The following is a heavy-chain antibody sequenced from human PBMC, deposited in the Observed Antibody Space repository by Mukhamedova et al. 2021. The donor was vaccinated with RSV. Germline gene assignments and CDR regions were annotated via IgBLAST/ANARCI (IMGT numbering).Heavy chain of an antibody. J-gene: IGHJ4*02. D-gene: IGHD1-26*01. Sequence: AEYMGGRFTISRDNSKNTLYLQMNSLRDEDTVVYYCAKDSSSVGANHLGYWGQGTLVTVSS. V-gene: IGHV3-23*01. CDR3: AKDSSSVGANHLGY.